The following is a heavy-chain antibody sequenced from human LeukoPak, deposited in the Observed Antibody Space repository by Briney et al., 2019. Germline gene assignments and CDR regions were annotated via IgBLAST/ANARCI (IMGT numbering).Heavy chain of an antibody. CDR3: ARDPWQWLVLGYFDY. CDR2: ISSSSSYI. CDR1: GFTFSSYS. D-gene: IGHD6-19*01. J-gene: IGHJ4*02. V-gene: IGHV3-21*01. Sequence: GGSLRLSCAASGFTFSSYSMNWVRQAPGKGLEWVSSISSSSSYIYYADSVKGRFTISRDDAKNSLYLQMNSQRAEDTAVYYCARDPWQWLVLGYFDYWGQGTLVTVSS.